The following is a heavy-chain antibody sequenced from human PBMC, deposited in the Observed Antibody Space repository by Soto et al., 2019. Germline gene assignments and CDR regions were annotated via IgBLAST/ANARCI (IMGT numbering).Heavy chain of an antibody. CDR3: VRVWDAYSGYDLRYYYGMDV. J-gene: IGHJ6*02. CDR2: IYHSGST. D-gene: IGHD5-12*01. CDR1: GGSISSGGYS. V-gene: IGHV4-30-2*01. Sequence: QLQLQESGSGLVKPSQTLSLTCAVSGGSISSGGYSWSWIRQPPGKGLEWIGYIYHSGSTYYNPSLKSRVTISVDRSKNQFSLKLSSVTAADTAVYYCVRVWDAYSGYDLRYYYGMDVWGQGTTVTVSS.